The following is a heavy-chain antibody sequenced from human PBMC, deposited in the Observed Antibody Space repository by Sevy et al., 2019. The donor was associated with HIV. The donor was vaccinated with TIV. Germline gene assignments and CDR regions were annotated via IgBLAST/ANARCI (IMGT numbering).Heavy chain of an antibody. CDR3: ANRGGTIAVAGTWYAFDI. V-gene: IGHV3-23*01. CDR1: GFSFSSYA. CDR2: ISGSGGST. J-gene: IGHJ3*02. Sequence: GGSRRLSCAASGFSFSSYAMSWVRQAPGKGLEWVSAISGSGGSTCYAGSVKGRFTISRDNSKNTLYLQMNSLRGEDTAVYYCANRGGTIAVAGTWYAFDIWGQGTMVTVSS. D-gene: IGHD6-19*01.